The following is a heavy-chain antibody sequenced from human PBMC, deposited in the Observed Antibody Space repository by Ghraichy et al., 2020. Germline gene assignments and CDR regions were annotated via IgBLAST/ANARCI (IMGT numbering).Heavy chain of an antibody. D-gene: IGHD5-18*01. V-gene: IGHV3-30*03. CDR1: GFTFSRYG. CDR3: AGHMRPRYSYGYEDFDH. Sequence: GGSLRLSCAASGFTFSRYGMHWVRQAPGKGLEWVAVISYDGRNKYYADSVKGRFTISRDNSKNTLYLQMSSLRAEDTAVYYCAGHMRPRYSYGYEDFDHWGQGTLVSVSS. J-gene: IGHJ4*02. CDR2: ISYDGRNK.